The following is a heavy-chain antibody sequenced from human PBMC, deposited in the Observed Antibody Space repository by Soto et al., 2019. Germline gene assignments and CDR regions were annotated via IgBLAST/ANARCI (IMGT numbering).Heavy chain of an antibody. D-gene: IGHD2-15*01. CDR2: IWYDGSNK. Sequence: GGSLRLSCAASGFTFSSYGMHWVRQAPGKGLEWVAVIWYDGSNKYYADSVKGRFTISRDNSKNTLYLQMNTLRTEDTAVYYCARDGRCGGGTGYSRGWFDPGG. V-gene: IGHV3-33*01. J-gene: IGHJ5*02. CDR1: GFTFSSYG. CDR3: ARDGRCGGGTGYSRGWFDP.